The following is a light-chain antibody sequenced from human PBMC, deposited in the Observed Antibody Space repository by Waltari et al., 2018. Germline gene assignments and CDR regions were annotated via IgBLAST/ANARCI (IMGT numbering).Light chain of an antibody. CDR3: YQHSSGYT. V-gene: IGKV3-11*01. CDR2: GAS. J-gene: IGKJ3*01. CDR1: QSVSSY. Sequence: VILTQSPATLSLSPGERATLSCRASQSVSSYLAWYQQKPGQAPRLLLYGASSRATGIPDRFSGSGSGTDFTLTISSLEPEDVGVYHCYQHSSGYTFGPGTKLDIK.